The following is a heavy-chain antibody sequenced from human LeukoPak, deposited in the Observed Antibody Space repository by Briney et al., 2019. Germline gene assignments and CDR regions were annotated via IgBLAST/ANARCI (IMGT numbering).Heavy chain of an antibody. Sequence: GGSLRLSCAASGFTFSSYAMTWVRQAPGKGLEWVSAISGSGGTTYYADSVKGRFTISRDTSKNTLYLQMISLRAEDTSVYYCAREEEIAPGGTFFDYWGQGTLVTVSS. CDR2: ISGSGGTT. CDR1: GFTFSSYA. J-gene: IGHJ4*02. D-gene: IGHD6-13*01. V-gene: IGHV3-23*01. CDR3: AREEEIAPGGTFFDY.